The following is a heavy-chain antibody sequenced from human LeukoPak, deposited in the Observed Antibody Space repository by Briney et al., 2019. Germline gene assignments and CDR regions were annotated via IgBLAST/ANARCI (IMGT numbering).Heavy chain of an antibody. CDR2: IYYSGSI. CDR3: ARYEPAATNAFDI. CDR1: GYSISSSNW. Sequence: SDTLSLTCAVSGYSISSSNWWGWIRQPPGKGLEWIGCIYYSGSIYYNPSLKSRVTMSVDTSKNQFSLKLSSVTAVDTAVYYCARYEPAATNAFDIWGQGTMVTVSS. J-gene: IGHJ3*02. D-gene: IGHD2-2*01. V-gene: IGHV4-28*05.